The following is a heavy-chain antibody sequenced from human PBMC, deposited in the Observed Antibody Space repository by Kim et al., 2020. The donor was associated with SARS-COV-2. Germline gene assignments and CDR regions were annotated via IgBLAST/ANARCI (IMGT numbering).Heavy chain of an antibody. D-gene: IGHD6-13*01. J-gene: IGHJ6*02. CDR2: ISAYNGNT. CDR1: GYTFTSYG. V-gene: IGHV1-18*01. CDR3: ARTSSYTLDDSSSWMKVWKVSYYYGMDV. Sequence: ASVKVSCKASGYTFTSYGISWVRQAPGQGLEWMGWISAYNGNTNYAQKLQGRVTMTTDTSTSTAYMELRSLRSDDTAVYYCARTSSYTLDDSSSWMKVWKVSYYYGMDVWGQGTTVTVSS.